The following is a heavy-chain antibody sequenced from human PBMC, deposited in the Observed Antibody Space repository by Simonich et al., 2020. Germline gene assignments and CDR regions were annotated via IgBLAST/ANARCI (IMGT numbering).Heavy chain of an antibody. CDR2: INPNSGGT. D-gene: IGHD7-27*01. V-gene: IGHV1-2*02. CDR3: ARGPRWTGDDAFDI. Sequence: QVQLVQSGAEVKKPGASVKVSCKASGYTFTGYYMHWVRQAPGQGLEWMGWINPNSGGTNYAQKVQGRVTMTRETSISTAYMELSRLRSDDTAVYYCARGPRWTGDDAFDIWGQGTMVTVSS. J-gene: IGHJ3*02. CDR1: GYTFTGYY.